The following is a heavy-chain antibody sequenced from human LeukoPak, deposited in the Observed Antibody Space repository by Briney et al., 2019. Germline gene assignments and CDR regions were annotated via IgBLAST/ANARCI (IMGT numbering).Heavy chain of an antibody. CDR1: GGSISSSSYY. CDR3: AREVVVPAAIAQYNWFDP. J-gene: IGHJ5*02. Sequence: PSETLSLTCTVSGGSISSSSYYWGWIRQPPGKGLEWIGSIYYSGSTYYNPSLKSRVTISVDTSKNQFSLKLSSVTAADTAVYYCAREVVVPAAIAQYNWFDPWGQGTLVTVSS. V-gene: IGHV4-39*07. CDR2: IYYSGST. D-gene: IGHD2-2*02.